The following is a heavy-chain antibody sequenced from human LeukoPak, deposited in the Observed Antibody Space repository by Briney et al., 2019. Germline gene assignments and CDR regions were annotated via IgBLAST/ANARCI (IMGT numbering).Heavy chain of an antibody. CDR2: ISGSGGST. V-gene: IGHV3-23*01. CDR3: AKAPVGD. J-gene: IGHJ4*02. Sequence: GGSLRLSCAASGFTFNNYGMHWVRQAPGKGLEWVSAISGSGGSTYYADSVKGRFTISRDNSKNTLYLQMNSLRAEDTAVYHCAKAPVGDWGQGTLVTVSS. CDR1: GFTFNNYG. D-gene: IGHD2-15*01.